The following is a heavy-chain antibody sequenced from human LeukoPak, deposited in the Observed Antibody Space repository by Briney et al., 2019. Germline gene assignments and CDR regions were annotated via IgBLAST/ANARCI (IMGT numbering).Heavy chain of an antibody. CDR3: ERDRVPMVRRIYYYYGVDV. D-gene: IGHD3-10*01. CDR1: GFNVSSSY. Sequence: GGSLRLSCAASGFNVSSSYMGWVRQAPGKGLEWVSLIYSGGSTYYPAPVKGRFTISRENYKNTLYLQMHSLRAEDTAVYYCERDRVPMVRRIYYYYGVDVWGQGTTVTVSS. CDR2: IYSGGST. J-gene: IGHJ6*02. V-gene: IGHV3-53*01.